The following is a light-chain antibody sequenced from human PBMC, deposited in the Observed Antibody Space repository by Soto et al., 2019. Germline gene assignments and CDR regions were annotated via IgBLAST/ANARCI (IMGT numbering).Light chain of an antibody. J-gene: IGKJ1*01. CDR1: QTATSSY. CDR2: GVS. Sequence: VLKQSPDTLPLSPGASATLSCKASQTATSSYLAWYQQKPGQAPRLLIYGVSSGATGIPDRFSGSGAGTDFTLTISRLEPEDFAVYFCQVYVSSSQTFGQGTKVDIK. V-gene: IGKV3-20*01. CDR3: QVYVSSSQT.